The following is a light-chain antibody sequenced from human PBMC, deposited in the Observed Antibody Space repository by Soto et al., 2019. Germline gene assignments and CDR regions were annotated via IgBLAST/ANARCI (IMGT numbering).Light chain of an antibody. CDR3: ATWDRSLSVGV. J-gene: IGLJ2*01. CDR1: SSNIGNNY. CDR2: DND. Sequence: QSVLTQPPSVSAAPGQKVTISCSGISSNIGNNYVFWSQQLPGTAPKLLIYDNDKRPSGIPDRFSGSKSGTSATLGITGLQTGDEADYYCATWDRSLSVGVFGGGTKLTVL. V-gene: IGLV1-51*01.